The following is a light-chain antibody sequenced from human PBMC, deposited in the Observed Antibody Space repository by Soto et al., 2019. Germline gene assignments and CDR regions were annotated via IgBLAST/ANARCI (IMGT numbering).Light chain of an antibody. CDR2: KAS. CDR3: QHYNSYSEA. CDR1: QTISSW. V-gene: IGKV1-5*03. Sequence: DIQMTQSPSTLSGSLGDRVTIPGRASQTISSWLAWYQQKPGKAPKLLIYKASTLKSGVPSRFSGSGSGTEFTLTSSSLQPDDFATYYCQHYNSYSEAFGQGTKVDIK. J-gene: IGKJ1*01.